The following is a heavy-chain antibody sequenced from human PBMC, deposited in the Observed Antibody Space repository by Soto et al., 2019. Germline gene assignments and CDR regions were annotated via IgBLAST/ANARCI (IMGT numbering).Heavy chain of an antibody. D-gene: IGHD1-26*01. CDR2: VYHSGTT. CDR3: AKVPVGATGRFDY. CDR1: GVSITGSY. Sequence: SETLSLTCSVSGVSITGSYWSWIRQPPGKTLEWIGYVYHSGTTTYNPSLKSRVSISVDTSKNQFSLRLTSVIAADTAVYYCAKVPVGATGRFDYWGQGTLVTVSS. V-gene: IGHV4-59*01. J-gene: IGHJ4*02.